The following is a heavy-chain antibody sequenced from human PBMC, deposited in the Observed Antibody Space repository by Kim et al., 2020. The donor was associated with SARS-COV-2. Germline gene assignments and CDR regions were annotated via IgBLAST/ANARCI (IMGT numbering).Heavy chain of an antibody. D-gene: IGHD2-21*01. CDR2: ISTYGSTT. J-gene: IGHJ1*01. Sequence: GGSLRLSCADSGFTFNSYCMDWVRQAPGKGLVWVSRISTYGSTTTYADFVKGRFPISRDNAKNTLYLEMNSLRAEDTAVYYCASEGDISIFLQRVGQGTLVPVSS. V-gene: IGHV3-74*01. CDR1: GFTFNSYC. CDR3: ASEGDISIFLQR.